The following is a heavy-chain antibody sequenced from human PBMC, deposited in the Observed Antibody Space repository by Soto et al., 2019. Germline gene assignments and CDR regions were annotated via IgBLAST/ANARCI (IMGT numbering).Heavy chain of an antibody. J-gene: IGHJ4*02. V-gene: IGHV2-5*02. CDR3: AHFRGGGNSPLGDY. D-gene: IGHD2-21*02. CDR1: GFSLTTSEVG. Sequence: QITLKESGPTLVKPTQTLTLTCTFSGFSLTTSEVGVGWIRQPPGKALEWLAITYWDDEKRYSASLKSRLTITKDTSRNPVVLTMTNMDPVDTGTYYCAHFRGGGNSPLGDYWGQGTLVTVSS. CDR2: TYWDDEK.